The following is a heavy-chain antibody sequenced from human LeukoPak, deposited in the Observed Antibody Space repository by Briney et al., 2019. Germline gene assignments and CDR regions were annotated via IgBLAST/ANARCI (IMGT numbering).Heavy chain of an antibody. J-gene: IGHJ4*02. CDR1: GYSISSGYY. D-gene: IGHD5-18*01. Sequence: SETLSLTCAVSGYSISSGYYWGWIRQPPGKGLEWIGSIYHSGSTCYNPSLKSRVTISVDTSKNQFSLKLSSVTVADTAVYYCAREPDTAMVPPFFDYWGQGTLVTVSS. V-gene: IGHV4-38-2*02. CDR3: AREPDTAMVPPFFDY. CDR2: IYHSGST.